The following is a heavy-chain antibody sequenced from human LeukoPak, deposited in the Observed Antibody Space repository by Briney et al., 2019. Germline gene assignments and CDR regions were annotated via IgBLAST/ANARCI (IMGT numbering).Heavy chain of an antibody. J-gene: IGHJ3*02. V-gene: IGHV1-8*01. CDR3: ASSGPTGYYFQDAFDI. CDR1: GYTFTNYD. D-gene: IGHD3-9*01. Sequence: ASVKVSCKASGYTFTNYDINGVRQATGQGVEGMGWMNPNSGNTGYAQKFQGRVTMTRNTSITTAYMELSSLRSEDTAVYYCASSGPTGYYFQDAFDIWGQGTMVTISS. CDR2: MNPNSGNT.